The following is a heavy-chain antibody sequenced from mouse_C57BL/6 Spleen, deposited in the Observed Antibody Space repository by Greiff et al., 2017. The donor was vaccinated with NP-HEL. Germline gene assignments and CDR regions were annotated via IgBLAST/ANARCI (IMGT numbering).Heavy chain of an antibody. CDR1: GFTFSDYG. D-gene: IGHD1-1*01. Sequence: EVQGVESGGGLVKPGGSLKLSCAASGFTFSDYGMHWVRQAPEKGLEWVAYISSGSSTIYYADTVKGRFTISTDKAKNTPYLQMNSLRSEDTAMYYCARGVTTVARAMDYWGQGTSVTVSS. J-gene: IGHJ4*01. V-gene: IGHV5-17*01. CDR3: ARGVTTVARAMDY. CDR2: ISSGSSTI.